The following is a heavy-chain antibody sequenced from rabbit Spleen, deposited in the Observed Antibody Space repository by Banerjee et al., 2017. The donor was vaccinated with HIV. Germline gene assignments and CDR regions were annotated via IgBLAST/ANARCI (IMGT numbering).Heavy chain of an antibody. CDR3: ARDVDGDGDYNL. J-gene: IGHJ4*01. CDR1: GFSFSGDY. CDR2: IYGGSSGST. V-gene: IGHV1S40*01. Sequence: QSLEESGGDLVKPEGSLTLTCTASGFSFSGDYMCWVRQAPGKGLEWIACIYGGSSGSTYYASWAKGRFTFSKTSSTTVTLQMTSLTAADTATYFCARDVDGDGDYNLWGPGTLVTVS. D-gene: IGHD2-1*01.